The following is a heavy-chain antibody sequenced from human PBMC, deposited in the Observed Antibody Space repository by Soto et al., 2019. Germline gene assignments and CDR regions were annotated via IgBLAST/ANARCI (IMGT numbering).Heavy chain of an antibody. J-gene: IGHJ4*02. CDR2: ISAYNGNT. V-gene: IGHV1-18*01. D-gene: IGHD3-22*01. Sequence: ASVKVSCKASGYTFISYGIGWGRQAPGQGLEWMGWISAYNGNTNYAQKLQGRVTMTTDTSTSTAYMELRSLRSDDTAVYYCARVGRQSYYDGLPTYRGQGTLVTGSS. CDR3: ARVGRQSYYDGLPTY. CDR1: GYTFISYG.